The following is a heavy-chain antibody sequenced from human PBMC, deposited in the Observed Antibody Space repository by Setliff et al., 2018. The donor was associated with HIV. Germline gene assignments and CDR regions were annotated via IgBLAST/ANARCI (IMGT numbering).Heavy chain of an antibody. Sequence: SETLSLTCNVSGASISNENYYWGWIRQPPGKGLEWIASFHHSGSTSYNPSLRSRVTISVDTSKNLFSLKLISVTAADTAVYYCARPLSTSYNFWGDALAIWGQGTMVTVSS. D-gene: IGHD3-3*01. CDR1: GASISNENYY. J-gene: IGHJ3*02. CDR3: ARPLSTSYNFWGDALAI. CDR2: FHHSGST. V-gene: IGHV4-39*02.